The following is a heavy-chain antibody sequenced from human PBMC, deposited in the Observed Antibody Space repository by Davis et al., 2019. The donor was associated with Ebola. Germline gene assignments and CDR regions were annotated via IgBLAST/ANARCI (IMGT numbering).Heavy chain of an antibody. Sequence: GESLKISCAASGFTLRSYAMSWVRQAPGKGLEWVSALPGSGCTSYYADSVKGRFTISRDNSKNTPYLQMSSLRAEDTAVYYCARNDDFWSPYGMDVWGQGTTVIVSS. V-gene: IGHV3-23*01. J-gene: IGHJ6*02. CDR2: LPGSGCTS. CDR3: ARNDDFWSPYGMDV. CDR1: GFTLRSYA. D-gene: IGHD3-3*01.